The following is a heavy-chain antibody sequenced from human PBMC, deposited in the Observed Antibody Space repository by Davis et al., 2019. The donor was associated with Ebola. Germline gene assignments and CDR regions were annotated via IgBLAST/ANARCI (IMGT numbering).Heavy chain of an antibody. D-gene: IGHD3-3*01. Sequence: ASVKVSCKASGYTFTSYYMHWVRQAPGQGLEWMGIINPSGGSTSYAQKFQGRVTMTRDTSTSTVYMELSSLRSEDTAVYYCARPSTPNYDFWSGPRDYYGMDVWGQGTTVTVSS. CDR1: GYTFTSYY. V-gene: IGHV1-46*01. CDR3: ARPSTPNYDFWSGPRDYYGMDV. J-gene: IGHJ6*02. CDR2: INPSGGST.